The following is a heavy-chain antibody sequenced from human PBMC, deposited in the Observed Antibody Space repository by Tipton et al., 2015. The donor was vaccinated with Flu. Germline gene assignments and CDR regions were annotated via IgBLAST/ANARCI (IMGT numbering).Heavy chain of an antibody. Sequence: LRLSCTVSGGSISSGGYYWSWIRQPAGEGLEWIGRIYTSGSANYNPSLRSRVTISADTSKNQFSLKLGSVTAADTAVYYCAREVRYYYDSSGYFPQYYFDYWGQGTVVTVSS. D-gene: IGHD3-22*01. CDR2: IYTSGSA. J-gene: IGHJ4*02. CDR3: AREVRYYYDSSGYFPQYYFDY. CDR1: GGSISSGGYY. V-gene: IGHV4-61*02.